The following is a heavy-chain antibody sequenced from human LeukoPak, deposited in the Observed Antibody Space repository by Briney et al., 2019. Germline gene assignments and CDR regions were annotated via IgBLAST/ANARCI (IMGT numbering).Heavy chain of an antibody. Sequence: SETLSLTCTVPGGSISSGGYYWSWIRQHPGKGLEWIGYIYYSGSTYYNPSLKSRVTISVDTSKNQFSLKLSSVTAADTAVYYCARAPYYYDSSGYSYYFDYWGQGTLVTVSS. CDR3: ARAPYYYDSSGYSYYFDY. V-gene: IGHV4-31*03. CDR1: GGSISSGGYY. D-gene: IGHD3-22*01. J-gene: IGHJ4*02. CDR2: IYYSGST.